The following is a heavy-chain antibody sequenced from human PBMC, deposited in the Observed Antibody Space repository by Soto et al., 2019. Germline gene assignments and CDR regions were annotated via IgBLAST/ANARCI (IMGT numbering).Heavy chain of an antibody. CDR1: GFTFSSYS. J-gene: IGHJ4*02. D-gene: IGHD3-22*01. V-gene: IGHV3-48*02. Sequence: PGGSLRLSCAASGFTFSSYSMNWVRQAPGKGLEWVSYISSSSSTIYYADSVKGRFTISRDNAKNSLYLQMNSLRDEDTAVYYCARDQSVGYYDSSGYYPKGYFDYWGQGTLVTVSS. CDR2: ISSSSSTI. CDR3: ARDQSVGYYDSSGYYPKGYFDY.